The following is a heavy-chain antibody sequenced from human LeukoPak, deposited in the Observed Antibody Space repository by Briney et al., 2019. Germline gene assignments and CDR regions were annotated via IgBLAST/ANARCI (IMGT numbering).Heavy chain of an antibody. J-gene: IGHJ4*02. D-gene: IGHD2-2*01. CDR3: AKEIKDQYCSGTQNCLFDY. CDR2: ISRQSGAST. Sequence: GGSLRLSCAASGFTFSSYDMYWVRQAPGKGLECVASISRQSGASTYYAASVEGRFTISRDNSRSTLYLEMNSLRAEDTAVYYCAKEIKDQYCSGTQNCLFDYWGQGTLVTVSS. V-gene: IGHV3-23*01. CDR1: GFTFSSYD.